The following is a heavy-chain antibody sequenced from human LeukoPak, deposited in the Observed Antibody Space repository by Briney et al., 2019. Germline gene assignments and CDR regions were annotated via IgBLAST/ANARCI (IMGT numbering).Heavy chain of an antibody. CDR3: ATSYDAKIAPYDL. J-gene: IGHJ5*02. V-gene: IGHV4-4*09. Sequence: PSETLSLTCTVSGGSISSYCWSWVRQPPGKGLEWIGYMYTSGRTDYNPSLKSRVTMSVDTSKNQLSMELRFLTAADTAVYYCATSYDAKIAPYDLWGQGTLVTVSS. CDR2: MYTSGRT. CDR1: GGSISSYC. D-gene: IGHD3-3*01.